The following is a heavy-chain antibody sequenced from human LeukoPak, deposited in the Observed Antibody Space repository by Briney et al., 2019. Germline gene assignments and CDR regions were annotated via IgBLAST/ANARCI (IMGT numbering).Heavy chain of an antibody. CDR2: ISGSGGST. J-gene: IGHJ4*02. CDR1: GFTFSSYA. D-gene: IGHD1-14*01. CDR3: ARMDLWRGAGGWSYFDY. V-gene: IGHV3-23*01. Sequence: GGSLRLSCAASGFTFSSYAMSWVRQAPGKGLEWVSAISGSGGSTYYADSVKGRFTISRDNSKNTVYLQMNSLRPEDTAVYYCARMDLWRGAGGWSYFDYWGQGTLVTVSS.